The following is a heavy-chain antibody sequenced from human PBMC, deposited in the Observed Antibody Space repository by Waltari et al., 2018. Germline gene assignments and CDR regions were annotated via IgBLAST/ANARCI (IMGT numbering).Heavy chain of an antibody. V-gene: IGHV3-48*03. CDR2: ISSSGSTI. CDR1: GFTFSSYE. Sequence: EVQLVESGGGLVQPGGSLRLSCAASGFTFSSYEMNWVRQAPGKGLEWVSYISSSGSTIYYADSVKGRFTISRDNAKNSLYLQMNSLRAEDTAVYYCAREDSRGRQGAFDIWGQGTMVTVSS. D-gene: IGHD3-22*01. CDR3: AREDSRGRQGAFDI. J-gene: IGHJ3*02.